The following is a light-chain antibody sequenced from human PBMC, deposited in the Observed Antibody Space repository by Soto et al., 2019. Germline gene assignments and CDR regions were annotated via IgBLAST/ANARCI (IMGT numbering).Light chain of an antibody. Sequence: QTVVTQEPSFSVSPGGTVTLTXXLSXGSVSTSYSPSWYQQTPGQAPRTLIYSTNTRSSGVPDRFSGSILGNKAALTITGAQADDESDYYCVLYMGSGMRVFGGGTKLTVL. V-gene: IGLV8-61*01. J-gene: IGLJ2*01. CDR3: VLYMGSGMRV. CDR1: XGSVSTSYS. CDR2: STN.